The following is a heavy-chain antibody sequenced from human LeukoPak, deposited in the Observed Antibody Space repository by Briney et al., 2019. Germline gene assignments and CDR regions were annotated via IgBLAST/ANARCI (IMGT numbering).Heavy chain of an antibody. D-gene: IGHD3-10*01. CDR2: IYSGGST. J-gene: IGHJ4*02. Sequence: GGSLRLSCAASGFTVSSNYMSWVRQAPXXXLEWVSGIYSGGSTYDADSVKGRFTISRDNSKNTLYLQMNSLRAGDMAVYYCARAYYYASGSYFFDYWGQGTLVTVSS. V-gene: IGHV3-66*01. CDR3: ARAYYYASGSYFFDY. CDR1: GFTVSSNY.